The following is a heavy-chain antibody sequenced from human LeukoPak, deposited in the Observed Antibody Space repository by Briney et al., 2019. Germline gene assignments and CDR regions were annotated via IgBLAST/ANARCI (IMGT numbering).Heavy chain of an antibody. CDR1: GGSISSGGYY. D-gene: IGHD4-17*01. Sequence: PSETLSLTCTVSGGSISSGGYYWSWIRQHPGKGLEWIGYTYYSGSTYYNPSLKSRVTISVDTSKNQFSLKLSSVTAADTAVYYCARYDYGDCWFDPWGQGTLVTVSS. CDR3: ARYDYGDCWFDP. CDR2: TYYSGST. J-gene: IGHJ5*02. V-gene: IGHV4-31*03.